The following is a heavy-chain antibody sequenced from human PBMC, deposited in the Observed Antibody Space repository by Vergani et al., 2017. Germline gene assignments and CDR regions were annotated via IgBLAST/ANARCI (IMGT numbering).Heavy chain of an antibody. Sequence: EVQLLESGGGLVQPGGSLRLSCEASGFSFPGYAMSWVRQAPGKGLEWVGRIRNKANDYTTQYAASVKGRFTISRDDSKSYLYLQMNSLQTEDTALYYCTTEVAAESTTFAVVVRWGQGTLVAVSS. CDR3: TTEVAAESTTFAVVVR. D-gene: IGHD3-3*01. CDR1: GFSFPGYA. CDR2: IRNKANDYTT. J-gene: IGHJ4*02. V-gene: IGHV3-72*01.